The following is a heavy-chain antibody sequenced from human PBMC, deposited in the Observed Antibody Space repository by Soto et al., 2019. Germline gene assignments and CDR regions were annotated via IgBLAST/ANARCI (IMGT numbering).Heavy chain of an antibody. CDR1: GLTFSSYA. Sequence: EVQLLESGGGLIQPGGSLRLSCAASGLTFSSYAMSWVRQAPGKGLEWVSAISGSGGSTYYADSVKGRFTISRDNSKNPLYLQMNSLRAEDTAVYDCAKDQLYIRGVIHNWFDPWGQGTLVTVSS. V-gene: IGHV3-23*01. CDR3: AKDQLYIRGVIHNWFDP. J-gene: IGHJ5*02. D-gene: IGHD3-10*02. CDR2: ISGSGGST.